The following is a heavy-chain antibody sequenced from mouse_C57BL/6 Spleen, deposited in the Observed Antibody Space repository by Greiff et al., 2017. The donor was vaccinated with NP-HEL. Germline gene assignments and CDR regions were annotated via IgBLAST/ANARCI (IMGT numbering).Heavy chain of an antibody. CDR1: GFNIKDYY. J-gene: IGHJ3*01. CDR2: IDPEDGDT. Sequence: VQLQHSGAELVRPGASVKLSCTASGFNIKDYYMHWVKQRPEQGLEWIGRIDPEDGDTEYAPKFQGKATMTTDTSSNTAYLQLSSLTSEDTAVYYCTTGDYGTWFAYWGQGTLVTVSA. V-gene: IGHV14-1*01. D-gene: IGHD2-4*01. CDR3: TTGDYGTWFAY.